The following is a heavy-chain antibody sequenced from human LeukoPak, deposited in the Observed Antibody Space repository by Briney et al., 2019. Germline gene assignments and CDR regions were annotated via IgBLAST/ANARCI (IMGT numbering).Heavy chain of an antibody. J-gene: IGHJ4*02. CDR2: IGGSGGIS. CDR3: AKGSIVAVAGTIDY. Sequence: GGSLRLSCAASGFTFSSYAMNWVRQTPGKGLEWVSVIGGSGGISYYADFVRGRFTISRDNSKNTLYMQMNSLRAEDTAVYYCAKGSIVAVAGTIDYWGQRTLVTVSS. D-gene: IGHD6-19*01. CDR1: GFTFSSYA. V-gene: IGHV3-23*01.